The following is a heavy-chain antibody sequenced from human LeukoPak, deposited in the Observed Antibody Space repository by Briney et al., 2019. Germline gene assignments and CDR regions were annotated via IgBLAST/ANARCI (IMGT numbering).Heavy chain of an antibody. D-gene: IGHD2-15*01. Sequence: GGSLRLSCAASGFTFSSYWMHWVRHAPGKGLVWVSRINSDGSSTSYADSVKGRFIISRDNAKNTLYLQMNSLRAEDTAVYYCARLLAGTATSHWGQGTLVTVSS. J-gene: IGHJ4*02. V-gene: IGHV3-74*01. CDR3: ARLLAGTATSH. CDR2: INSDGSST. CDR1: GFTFSSYW.